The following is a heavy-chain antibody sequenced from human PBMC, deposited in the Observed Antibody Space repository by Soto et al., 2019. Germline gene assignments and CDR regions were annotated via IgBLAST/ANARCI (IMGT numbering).Heavy chain of an antibody. Sequence: PGGSLRLSCAASGFTFSNAWMSWVRQAPGKGLEWVGRIKSKTDGGTTDYAAPVKGRFTISRDDSKNTLYLQMNSLKTEDTAVYYCTTDPLFSCSSTSCYEPPWFDPWGQGTLVTVSS. J-gene: IGHJ5*02. V-gene: IGHV3-15*01. CDR1: GFTFSNAW. D-gene: IGHD2-2*01. CDR2: IKSKTDGGTT. CDR3: TTDPLFSCSSTSCYEPPWFDP.